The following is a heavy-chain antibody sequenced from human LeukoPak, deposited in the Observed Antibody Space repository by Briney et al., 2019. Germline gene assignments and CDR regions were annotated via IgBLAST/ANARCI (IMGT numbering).Heavy chain of an antibody. CDR3: ARHHPYSSSSVYSMDV. CDR2: INPNSGGT. Sequence: ASVKVSCKASGYTFTDYYIHWVRQAPGQGLEWMGWINPNSGGTNYAQKFQGRVTMTRDTSISVAYMELSGLRSADAAVYYCARHHPYSSSSVYSMDVWGKGTTVTVSS. D-gene: IGHD6-6*01. CDR1: GYTFTDYY. J-gene: IGHJ6*03. V-gene: IGHV1-2*02.